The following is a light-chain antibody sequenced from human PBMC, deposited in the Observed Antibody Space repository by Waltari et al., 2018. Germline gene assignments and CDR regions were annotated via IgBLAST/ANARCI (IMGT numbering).Light chain of an antibody. CDR3: QHLKSYPIT. CDR1: QAISSY. V-gene: IGKV1-9*01. CDR2: AAS. Sequence: DIQLTQSPSFLSASVGDRVTITCRAIQAISSYLAWYQQKPGKAPKLLIYAASTLQSGVPSRFSGSGSGTEFTLAISSLQPEDFATYYCQHLKSYPITFGQGTRLEIK. J-gene: IGKJ5*01.